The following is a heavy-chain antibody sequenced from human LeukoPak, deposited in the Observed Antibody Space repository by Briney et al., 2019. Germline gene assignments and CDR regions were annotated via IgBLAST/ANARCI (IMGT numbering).Heavy chain of an antibody. CDR1: GGSISSGGYS. CDR2: IYHSGST. V-gene: IGHV4-30-2*01. CDR3: ARRRVPAAIQGLGDWFDP. D-gene: IGHD2-2*01. J-gene: IGHJ5*02. Sequence: PSETLSLTCAVSGGSISSGGYSWSWIRQPPGKGLEWIGYIYHSGSTYYNPSLKSRVTISVDRSKNQFSLKLSSVTAADTAVYYCARRRVPAAIQGLGDWFDPWGQGTPVTVSS.